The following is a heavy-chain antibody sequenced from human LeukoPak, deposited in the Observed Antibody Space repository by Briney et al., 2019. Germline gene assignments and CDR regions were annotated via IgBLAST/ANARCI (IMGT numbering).Heavy chain of an antibody. CDR2: IYYSGST. CDR3: ARGVVVVAGYYYYYMDV. V-gene: IGHV4-59*01. D-gene: IGHD2-15*01. J-gene: IGHJ6*03. CDR1: GGSISSYY. Sequence: PSETLSLTCTVSGGSISSYYWSWIRQPPGKGLEWIGYIYYSGSTNYNPSLKSRVTISVDTSKNQFSLKLSSVTAADTAVYYCARGVVVVAGYYYYYMDVWGQGTLVTVSS.